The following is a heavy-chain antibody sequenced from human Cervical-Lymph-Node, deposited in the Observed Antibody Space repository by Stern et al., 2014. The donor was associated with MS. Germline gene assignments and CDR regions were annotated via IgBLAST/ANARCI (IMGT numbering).Heavy chain of an antibody. CDR3: ARLVNRGTHFDY. J-gene: IGHJ4*02. Sequence: EVQLEESGGGLIQPGGSLRLSCPASGFSFSRNYMSWVRQAPGQGLEWVSSISSVGSTYSADPAQRRCPIPRDNSKNTLFLQMNSLRVEDTAVYYCARLVNRGTHFDYWGQGTLVTVSS. CDR1: GFSFSRNY. D-gene: IGHD1-14*01. CDR2: ISSVGST. V-gene: IGHV3-53*01.